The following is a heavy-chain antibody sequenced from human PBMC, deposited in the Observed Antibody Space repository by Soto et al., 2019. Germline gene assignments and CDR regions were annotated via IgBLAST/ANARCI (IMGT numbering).Heavy chain of an antibody. CDR1: GFSFSSFA. CDR3: ANGVELAV. Sequence: EVLLLESGGGLVQPGGSLRLSCEASGFSFSSFAMNWVRQAPGKGLEWVSAIGDSGASTYYADSVKGRFTISRDNSRNTLYPQLNSRRAQGTVVDYAANGVELAVWGNGTTVSVSS. D-gene: IGHD3-3*01. CDR2: IGDSGAST. V-gene: IGHV3-23*01. J-gene: IGHJ6*03.